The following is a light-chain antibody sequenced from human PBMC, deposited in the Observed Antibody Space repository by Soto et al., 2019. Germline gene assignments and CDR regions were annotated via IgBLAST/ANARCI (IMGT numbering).Light chain of an antibody. CDR1: SSDVGGYNY. CDR2: DVS. V-gene: IGLV2-14*01. Sequence: QSALTQPASVSGSPGQSITISCTGTSSDVGGYNYVSWYQQHPGKAPKLMIYDVSHRPSGVSNRFSGSKSGNTASLTISGLQAEDEADYSCSSYTTSGSLVFGGGTKLTVL. CDR3: SSYTTSGSLV. J-gene: IGLJ2*01.